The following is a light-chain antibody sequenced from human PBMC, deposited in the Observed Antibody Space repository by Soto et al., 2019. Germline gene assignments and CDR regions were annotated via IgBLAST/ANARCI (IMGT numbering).Light chain of an antibody. CDR3: QHYNSYSEA. V-gene: IGKV1-5*03. CDR1: QTISSW. J-gene: IGKJ1*01. CDR2: KAS. Sequence: DIQMTQSSSTLSGSVAHRVAITCRASQTISSWLAWYQQKPGKAPKLLIYKASTLKSGVPSRFSGSGSGTEFTLTISSLQPDDFATYYCQHYNSYSEAFGQGTKVDIK.